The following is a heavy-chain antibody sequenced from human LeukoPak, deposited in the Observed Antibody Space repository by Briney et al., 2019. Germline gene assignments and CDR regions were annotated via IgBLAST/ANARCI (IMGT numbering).Heavy chain of an antibody. J-gene: IGHJ4*02. D-gene: IGHD6-19*01. CDR2: INHSGST. CDR1: GGSFSGYY. Sequence: SETLSLTCAVYGGSFSGYYWTWIRQPPGKGLEWIGEINHSGSTNYNPSLKSRVTISVDTSKNQFSLKLSSVTAADTAVYYCAARFTIAVAGCDYWGQGTLVTVSS. CDR3: AARFTIAVAGCDY. V-gene: IGHV4-34*01.